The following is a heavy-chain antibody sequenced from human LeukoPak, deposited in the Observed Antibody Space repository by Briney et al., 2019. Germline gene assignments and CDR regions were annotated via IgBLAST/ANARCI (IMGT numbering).Heavy chain of an antibody. D-gene: IGHD3-3*01. J-gene: IGHJ4*02. CDR3: AREGGFYRPLDY. V-gene: IGHV4-4*02. CDR1: GGSVTSTNW. Sequence: ETPSLTCDVSGGSVTSTNWWTWVRQPPGKGLEWIGEVHLDGRTNSNPSLKSRLIMSVDLPENHISLKLTSVTAADTAVYYCAREGGFYRPLDYSGQGTLVPVTS. CDR2: VHLDGRT.